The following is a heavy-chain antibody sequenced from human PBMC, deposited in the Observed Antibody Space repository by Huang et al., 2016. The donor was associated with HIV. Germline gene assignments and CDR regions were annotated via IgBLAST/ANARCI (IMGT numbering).Heavy chain of an antibody. CDR3: AKDGGGSGTYYDYFEY. D-gene: IGHD1-26*01. V-gene: IGHV3-30*18. J-gene: IGHJ4*02. CDR2: ISYDGSSK. Sequence: QVQLVESGGGVVQPGRSLRLSCAAFGFTFNKFDMHWVRQAPGKGLEWVAIISYDGSSKYHADSVKGRFTISRDNSKNTVYLKMNSLRVEDTAVYYCAKDGGGSGTYYDYFEYWGQGTLVTVSS. CDR1: GFTFNKFD.